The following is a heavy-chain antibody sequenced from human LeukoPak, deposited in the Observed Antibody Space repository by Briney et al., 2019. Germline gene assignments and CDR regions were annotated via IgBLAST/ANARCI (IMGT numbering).Heavy chain of an antibody. J-gene: IGHJ4*02. V-gene: IGHV3-21*01. CDR2: ISGGSSYI. CDR3: AREVPGNQGDY. Sequence: PGGSLRLSCAASGFTFSGYNMNWVRQAPGKGLEWVSSISGGSSYIYYADSVKGRFTISRDNAKNTLYLQMNSLIAEDTAVYYCAREVPGNQGDYWGQGTQVTVSS. CDR1: GFTFSGYN. D-gene: IGHD1-14*01.